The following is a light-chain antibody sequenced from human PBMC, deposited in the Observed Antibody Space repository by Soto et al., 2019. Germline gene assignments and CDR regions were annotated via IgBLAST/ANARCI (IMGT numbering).Light chain of an antibody. CDR1: QSISSW. CDR3: HRDNSLYT. CDR2: KAS. V-gene: IGKV1-5*03. Sequence: DIQMTQSPSTLSASVGDIVTITCRASQSISSWLAWYQRKTGKAPQLLIYKASSLESGVPSRFSGSGSGTEFTLPIRSLQPDDFASYYCHRDNSLYTFGQGTKLELK. J-gene: IGKJ2*01.